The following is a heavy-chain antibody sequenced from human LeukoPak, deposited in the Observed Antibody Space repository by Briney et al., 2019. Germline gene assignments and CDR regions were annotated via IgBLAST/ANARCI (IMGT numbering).Heavy chain of an antibody. CDR1: GYTFSGCY. Sequence: ASVKVSCKASGYTFSGCYIHWVRQAPGQGFEWMGWINPNSGVTNYAQKLQGRVTITRDTSIDTAYMQLSRLRSDDTAVYYCAKDRYGDYEAPFHYYMDAWGRGTTVTVSS. D-gene: IGHD5-12*01. J-gene: IGHJ6*03. CDR2: INPNSGVT. V-gene: IGHV1-2*02. CDR3: AKDRYGDYEAPFHYYMDA.